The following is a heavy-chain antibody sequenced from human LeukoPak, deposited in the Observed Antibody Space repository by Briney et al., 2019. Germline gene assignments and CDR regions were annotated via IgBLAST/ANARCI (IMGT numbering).Heavy chain of an antibody. CDR3: AKGSTGDRGYFDY. Sequence: GGSLRLSCAASGFTFSSYAMSWVRQAPGKGLEWVSVISGSGGSTYYPDSVKGRFTISRDNSKNTLYLQMNSLRVEDTAVYYCAKGSTGDRGYFDYWGQGTLVTVSS. D-gene: IGHD1-1*01. J-gene: IGHJ4*02. CDR1: GFTFSSYA. V-gene: IGHV3-23*01. CDR2: ISGSGGST.